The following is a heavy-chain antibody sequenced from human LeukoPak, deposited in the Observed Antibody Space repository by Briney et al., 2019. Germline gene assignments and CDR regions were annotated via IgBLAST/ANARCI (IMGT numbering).Heavy chain of an antibody. CDR1: GYTFTGYY. CDR3: ARILRYSSSWYYFDY. D-gene: IGHD6-13*01. CDR2: INPNSGGT. V-gene: IGHV1-2*02. Sequence: APVKVSCKASGYTFTGYYMHWVRQAPGQGLEWMGWINPNSGGTNYAQKFQGRVTMTRDTSISTAYMELSRLRSDDTAVYYCARILRYSSSWYYFDYWGQGTLVTVSS. J-gene: IGHJ4*02.